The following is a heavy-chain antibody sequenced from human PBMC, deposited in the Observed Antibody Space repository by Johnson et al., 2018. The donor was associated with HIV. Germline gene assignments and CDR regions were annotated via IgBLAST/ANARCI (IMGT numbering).Heavy chain of an antibody. CDR1: GFTFSSYA. Sequence: VQLVESGGGVVQPGRSLRLSCAASGFTFSSYAMHWVRQATGKGLEWVSAIGTAGDTYFADSVKGRFTISRDNSKNTLYLQMNSLRAEDTAVYYCARDRPIAPFDIWGQGTMVTVSS. CDR2: IGTAGDT. CDR3: ARDRPIAPFDI. J-gene: IGHJ3*02. V-gene: IGHV3-13*01. D-gene: IGHD3-22*01.